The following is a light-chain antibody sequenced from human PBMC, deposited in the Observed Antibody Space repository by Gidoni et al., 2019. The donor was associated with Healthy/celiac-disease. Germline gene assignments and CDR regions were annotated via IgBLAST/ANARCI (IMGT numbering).Light chain of an antibody. CDR3: CSYAGSYTLNVV. V-gene: IGLV2-11*01. CDR2: DVS. CDR1: SSDVGGYNY. Sequence: QPASTHARSVPGPPARPGTISCTGTSSDVGGYNYVSWYQQHPAKAPKLMIYDVSKRPSGVPDRFSGSKSGNTASLTISGLQAEDEADYYCCSYAGSYTLNVVFGGGTKLTVL. J-gene: IGLJ2*01.